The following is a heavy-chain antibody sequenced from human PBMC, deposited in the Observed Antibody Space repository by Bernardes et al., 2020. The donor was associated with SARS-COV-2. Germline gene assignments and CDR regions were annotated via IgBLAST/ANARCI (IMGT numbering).Heavy chain of an antibody. J-gene: IGHJ4*02. CDR3: ARLSHFDFWTGFGGDFDY. CDR1: GGSISNANSY. CDR2: IYYSGRT. D-gene: IGHD3-3*01. Sequence: ETLSLTCTVSGGSISNANSYWGWIRQPPGKGLEWIGSIYYSGRTYYNPSLKSRVIMSVEKSKNQFSVRLNSVTAADTAVYYCARLSHFDFWTGFGGDFDYWGQGILVTVSS. V-gene: IGHV4-39*01.